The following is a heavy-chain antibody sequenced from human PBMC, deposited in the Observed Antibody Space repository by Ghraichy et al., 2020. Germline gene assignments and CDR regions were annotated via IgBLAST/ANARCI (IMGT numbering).Heavy chain of an antibody. CDR2: IIPIFGTA. CDR3: ARDHYYDSSGYFDY. CDR1: GGTFSSYA. D-gene: IGHD3-22*01. V-gene: IGHV1-69*13. Sequence: SVKVSCKASGGTFSSYAISWVRQAPGQGLEWMGGIIPIFGTANYAQKFQGRVTITADESTSTAYMELSSLRSEDTAVYYCARDHYYDSSGYFDYWGQGTLVTVSS. J-gene: IGHJ4*02.